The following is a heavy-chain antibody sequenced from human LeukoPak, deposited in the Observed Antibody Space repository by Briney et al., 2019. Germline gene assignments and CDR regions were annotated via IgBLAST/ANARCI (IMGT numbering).Heavy chain of an antibody. D-gene: IGHD5-24*01. J-gene: IGHJ4*02. Sequence: SVKVSCKASGGTFSSYAISWVRQAPGQGLEWMGGIIPIFGTANYAQKFQGRVTITADESMSTAYMELSSLRSEDTAVYYCAREVEMATIFAEWGQGTLVTVSS. V-gene: IGHV1-69*13. CDR2: IIPIFGTA. CDR1: GGTFSSYA. CDR3: AREVEMATIFAE.